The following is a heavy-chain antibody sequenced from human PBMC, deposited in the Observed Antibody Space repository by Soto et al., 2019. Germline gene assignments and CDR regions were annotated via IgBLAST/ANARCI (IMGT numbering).Heavy chain of an antibody. CDR2: INSDGSST. Sequence: GGSLRLSCAASGFTFSSYWMHWVRQAPGKGLVWVSRINSDGSSTSYADSVKGRFTISRDNAKNTLYLQMNSLRAEDTAVYDCAREGGRGYSGYDAFDIWGQGTMVTVSS. D-gene: IGHD5-12*01. CDR1: GFTFSSYW. V-gene: IGHV3-74*01. CDR3: AREGGRGYSGYDAFDI. J-gene: IGHJ3*02.